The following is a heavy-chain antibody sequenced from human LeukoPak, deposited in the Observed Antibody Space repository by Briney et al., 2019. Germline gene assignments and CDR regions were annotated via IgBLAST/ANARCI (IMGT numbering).Heavy chain of an antibody. Sequence: ASVKVSCKASGYTFTSYDINWVRQATGQGLEWMGWMNPNSGNTGYAQKFQGRVTMTRNTSISTAYTELSSLRSEDTAVYYCARRPAADTSGFDYWGQGTLVTVSS. J-gene: IGHJ4*02. D-gene: IGHD6-13*01. CDR2: MNPNSGNT. CDR3: ARRPAADTSGFDY. V-gene: IGHV1-8*01. CDR1: GYTFTSYD.